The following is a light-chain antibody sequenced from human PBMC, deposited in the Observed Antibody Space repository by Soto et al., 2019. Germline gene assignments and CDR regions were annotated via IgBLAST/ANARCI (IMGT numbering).Light chain of an antibody. CDR2: DVS. CDR1: SSDVGGYNY. J-gene: IGLJ1*01. Sequence: QSVLTQPASVSGSPGQPITISCTGTSSDVGGYNYVSWYQQHPGKAPKLMIYDVSNRPSGVSNRFSGSKSGNTASLTISGLQAEDEADYYCSSYTSSSNYVFGTGTKVTVL. V-gene: IGLV2-14*01. CDR3: SSYTSSSNYV.